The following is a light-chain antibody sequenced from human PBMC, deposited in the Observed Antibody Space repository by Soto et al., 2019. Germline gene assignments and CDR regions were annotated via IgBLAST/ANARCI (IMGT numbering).Light chain of an antibody. CDR2: EVS. CDR3: SSYAGSNSPVV. J-gene: IGLJ2*01. Sequence: QSALTQPPSASGSPGQSVTISCTGTSSDVGGYNYVSWYQQHPGKAPKLMIYEVSKRPSGVPDRFSGSKSGNTAFLTVSGLQAEDEADYYCSSYAGSNSPVVFGGGTKLTVL. V-gene: IGLV2-8*01. CDR1: SSDVGGYNY.